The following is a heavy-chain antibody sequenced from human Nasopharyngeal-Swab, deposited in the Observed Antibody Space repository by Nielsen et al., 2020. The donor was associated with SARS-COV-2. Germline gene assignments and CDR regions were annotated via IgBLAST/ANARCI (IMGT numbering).Heavy chain of an antibody. CDR3: ARPAGGYRDSWYDY. CDR2: INPNGGST. D-gene: IGHD6-13*01. CDR1: GYTFTRYF. Sequence: ASVKVSCKASGYTFTRYFIHWVRQAPGQGLEWMAIINPNGGSTSYAQKFQGRVTMTGDMSTSTVYMELNSLRSEDTAVYYCARPAGGYRDSWYDYWGQGTLVTVSP. J-gene: IGHJ4*02. V-gene: IGHV1-46*01.